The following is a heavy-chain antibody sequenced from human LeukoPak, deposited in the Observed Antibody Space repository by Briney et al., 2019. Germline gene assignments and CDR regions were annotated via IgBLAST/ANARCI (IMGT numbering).Heavy chain of an antibody. V-gene: IGHV4-59*08. CDR2: INYSGST. J-gene: IGHJ3*02. CDR1: GGSISSYF. Sequence: PSETLSLTCTVSGGSISSYFWSWIRQPPGKGLEWIGNINYSGSTNYNPSLKSRVTMSVDTSKDQFSLKLSSVTAADTAVYYCARLPLSIGERKEDAFDIWGQGTMVTVSS. D-gene: IGHD5/OR15-5a*01. CDR3: ARLPLSIGERKEDAFDI.